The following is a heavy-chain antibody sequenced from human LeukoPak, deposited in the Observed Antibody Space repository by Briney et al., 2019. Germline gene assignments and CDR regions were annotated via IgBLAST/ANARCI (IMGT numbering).Heavy chain of an antibody. CDR2: INPNSGGT. CDR1: GYTFTGYY. CDR3: ARGLPQQLVRYYYMDV. D-gene: IGHD6-13*01. Sequence: ASVKVSCKASGYTFTGYYMHWVRQAPGQGLEWMGWINPNSGGTNYAQKFQGRVTMTRDTSISTAYMELSRLRSDDTAVYYCARGLPQQLVRYYYMDVWGKGTTVTVSS. V-gene: IGHV1-2*02. J-gene: IGHJ6*03.